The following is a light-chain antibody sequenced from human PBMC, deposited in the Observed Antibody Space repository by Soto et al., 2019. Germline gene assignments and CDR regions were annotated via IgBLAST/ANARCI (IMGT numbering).Light chain of an antibody. CDR2: HAS. J-gene: IGKJ1*01. Sequence: IVLMQSPDTLSLSPGERATLSCRASRSLSSDYLAWYQQKPGQAPRLLFYHASRRATGAPDRFSVSGSGTDFTLTISRVEPEDCAVYYCQHYGSSPPITFGQGTKVDIK. CDR1: RSLSSDY. CDR3: QHYGSSPPIT. V-gene: IGKV3-20*01.